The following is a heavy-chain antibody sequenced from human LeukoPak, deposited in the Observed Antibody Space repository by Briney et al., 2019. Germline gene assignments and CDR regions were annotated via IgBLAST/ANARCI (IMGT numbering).Heavy chain of an antibody. CDR2: INPSGGST. Sequence: GASVKISCKASGYTFAINYIHWVRQAPGQGLEWMGIINPSGGSTSYTQKFQGRLTMTRDTSTSTVYMELSSLRSEDTAVYYCARAKGLFDHWGQGTLVTVSS. J-gene: IGHJ4*02. CDR3: ARAKGLFDH. V-gene: IGHV1-46*01. CDR1: GYTFAINY.